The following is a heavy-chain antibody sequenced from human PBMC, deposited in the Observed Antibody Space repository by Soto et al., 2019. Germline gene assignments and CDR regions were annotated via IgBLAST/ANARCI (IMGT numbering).Heavy chain of an antibody. D-gene: IGHD3-22*01. Sequence: SETLSLTCAVYGGSFSGYYWSWIRQPPGKGLEWIGEINHSGSTNYNPSLKSRVTISVDTSKNQFSLKLSSVTAAETAVYYCARALPKYYYDSSGYYRQYYFDYWGQGTLVTVSS. CDR2: INHSGST. J-gene: IGHJ4*02. V-gene: IGHV4-34*01. CDR1: GGSFSGYY. CDR3: ARALPKYYYDSSGYYRQYYFDY.